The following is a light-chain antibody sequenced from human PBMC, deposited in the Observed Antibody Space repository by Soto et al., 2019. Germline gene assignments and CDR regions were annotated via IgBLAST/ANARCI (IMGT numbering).Light chain of an antibody. Sequence: QSALTQPASVSGSPGQSITISCTGTSSDVGGYNYVSWYQQHPGKAPKLMIYEVSNRPSGVSIRFSGSKSGNTASLTISGLQAEDEADYYCSSYTSSSTLLYVFGTGTKLTVL. CDR2: EVS. CDR1: SSDVGGYNY. J-gene: IGLJ1*01. V-gene: IGLV2-14*01. CDR3: SSYTSSSTLLYV.